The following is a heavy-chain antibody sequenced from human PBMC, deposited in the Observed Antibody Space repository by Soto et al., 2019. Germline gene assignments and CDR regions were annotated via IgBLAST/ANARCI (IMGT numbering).Heavy chain of an antibody. Sequence: GGSLRLSCAVSGFIFSNYPMSWGRQAPGKGLEWVGRIKSKTDGGTTDYAAPVKGRFTISRDDSKNTLYLQMNSLKTEDTAVYYCTTESWIDSSGYYSDYWGQGTLVTVSS. J-gene: IGHJ4*02. CDR1: GFIFSNYP. D-gene: IGHD3-22*01. CDR2: IKSKTDGGTT. CDR3: TTESWIDSSGYYSDY. V-gene: IGHV3-15*01.